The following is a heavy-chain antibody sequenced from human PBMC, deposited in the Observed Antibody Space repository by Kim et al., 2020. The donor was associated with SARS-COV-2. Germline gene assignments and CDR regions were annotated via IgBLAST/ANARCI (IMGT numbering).Heavy chain of an antibody. J-gene: IGHJ6*02. CDR1: GFRFSDYA. CDR2: ISYDGSKK. V-gene: IGHV3-30*04. D-gene: IGHD6-13*01. Sequence: GGSLRLSCVASGFRFSDYAMTWVRQAPGRGLEWVAVISYDGSKKFVTDSVKGRFTISRDNSKNTLDLQMDSLRPDDAAVYSCARSGYSGSDFFRALYYYGLDVWGQGTTVTVSS. CDR3: ARSGYSGSDFFRALYYYGLDV.